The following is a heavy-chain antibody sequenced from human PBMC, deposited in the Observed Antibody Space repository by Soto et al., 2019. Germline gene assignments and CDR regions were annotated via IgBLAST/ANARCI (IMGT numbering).Heavy chain of an antibody. J-gene: IGHJ6*02. D-gene: IGHD5-12*01. CDR1: GGSISSGGYY. V-gene: IGHV4-31*03. CDR3: ARDRGGYDSRDGMDV. Sequence: QVQLQESGPGLVKPSQTLSLTCTVSGGSISSGGYYWSWIRQHPGKGLEWMGYIYYSGSTYYNPSLKSRVTISVDQTKTQFSLKLSSVTAADTAVYYCARDRGGYDSRDGMDVWGQGTTVTVSS. CDR2: IYYSGST.